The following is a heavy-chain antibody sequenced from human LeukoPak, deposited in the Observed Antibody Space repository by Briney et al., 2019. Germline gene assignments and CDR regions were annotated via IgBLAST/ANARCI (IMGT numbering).Heavy chain of an antibody. Sequence: PSETLSPTCTVSGGSISTYYWNWIRQPPGKGREWIGYIYYSGSTNYNPSLKRRVTISVDTSKNQFSLNLTSVTAADTAVYYCARGSIRQTFDNWGQGTLVTVSS. CDR1: GGSISTYY. CDR2: IYYSGST. V-gene: IGHV4-59*12. D-gene: IGHD3-3*02. CDR3: ARGSIRQTFDN. J-gene: IGHJ4*02.